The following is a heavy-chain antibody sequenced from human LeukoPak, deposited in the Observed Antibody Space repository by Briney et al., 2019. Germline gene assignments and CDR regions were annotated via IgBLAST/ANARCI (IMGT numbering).Heavy chain of an antibody. CDR2: IWYDGSNK. J-gene: IGHJ4*02. D-gene: IGHD6-6*01. Sequence: GGSLRLSCAACGFTFSSYGMHWVRQAPGKGLEWVAVIWYDGSNKYYADSVKGRFTISRDNSKNTLYLQMNSLRAEDTAVYYCARDKHSSSSFGDYWGQGTLVTVSS. CDR1: GFTFSSYG. V-gene: IGHV3-33*01. CDR3: ARDKHSSSSFGDY.